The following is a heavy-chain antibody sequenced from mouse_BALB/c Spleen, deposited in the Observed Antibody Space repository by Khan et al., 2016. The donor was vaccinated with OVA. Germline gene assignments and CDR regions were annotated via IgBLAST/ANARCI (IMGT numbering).Heavy chain of an antibody. J-gene: IGHJ4*01. Sequence: QIQLVQSGPELKKPGETVKIPCKASGYTFTDHSMHWVMQAPGKGLKWMGWINTETGEPTYADDYKGRFAFSLETYSSTAYLKINNLNDEATTSYFCAKLTTLYYKMDYWGQGTSVIVSS. CDR1: GYTFTDHS. CDR2: INTETGEP. V-gene: IGHV9-2-1*01. CDR3: AKLTTLYYKMDY. D-gene: IGHD2-12*01.